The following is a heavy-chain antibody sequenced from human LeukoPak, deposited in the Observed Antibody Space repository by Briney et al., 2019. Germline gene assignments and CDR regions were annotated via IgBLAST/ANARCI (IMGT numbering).Heavy chain of an antibody. CDR2: IYYSGST. CDR3: ARRTNGFDI. D-gene: IGHD3/OR15-3a*01. CDR1: GGSISSYY. V-gene: IGHV4-59*08. Sequence: PSETLSLTCTVSGGSISSYYWSWIRQPPGKGLEWIGYIYYSGSTNYNPSLKSRVTISLDTSKNQCSLKLTSVTAADTAVYYCARRTNGFDIWGQGTMVTVSS. J-gene: IGHJ3*02.